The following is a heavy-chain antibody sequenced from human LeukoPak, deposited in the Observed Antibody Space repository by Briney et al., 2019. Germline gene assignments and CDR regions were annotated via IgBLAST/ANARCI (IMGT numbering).Heavy chain of an antibody. D-gene: IGHD6-19*01. Sequence: GGSLRLSCAASGFTFSSYAKTWVRQAPGKGLEWVSTISDSGGGTYYADSVKGRFAISRDNSKNTLYLQTNSLRAEDTAVYYCAKAKYSSGRSWFDPWGQGTLVTVSS. CDR2: ISDSGGGT. CDR1: GFTFSSYA. V-gene: IGHV3-23*01. J-gene: IGHJ5*02. CDR3: AKAKYSSGRSWFDP.